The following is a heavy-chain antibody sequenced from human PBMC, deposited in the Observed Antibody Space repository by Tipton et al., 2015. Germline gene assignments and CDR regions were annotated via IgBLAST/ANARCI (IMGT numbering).Heavy chain of an antibody. CDR2: MKSKGSGGTT. CDR3: THQWLPRGYSMGA. Sequence: QLVQSGGGLIEPGGSLRLSCGVSGMIFSDAWMNWVRQAPGKGLEWVGRMKSKGSGGTTDYAALVKDRFTISRDDPKNTLYLEMNSLKTDDTAVYYCTHQWLPRGYSMGAWGQGTTVTVSS. D-gene: IGHD6-19*01. CDR1: GMIFSDAW. J-gene: IGHJ6*02. V-gene: IGHV3-15*01.